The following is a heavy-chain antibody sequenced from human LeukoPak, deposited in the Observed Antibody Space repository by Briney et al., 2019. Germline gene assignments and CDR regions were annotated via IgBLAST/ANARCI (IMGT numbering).Heavy chain of an antibody. CDR3: ARDSGWSGVHYYYGMDV. D-gene: IGHD3-3*01. V-gene: IGHV4-59*01. CDR1: GGSISSYY. Sequence: SETLSLTCTVSGGSISSYYWSWIRQPPGKGLEWIGYIYYSGSTNCNPSLKSRVTISVDTSKNQFSLKLSSVTAADTAVYYCARDSGWSGVHYYYGMDVWGQGTTVTVSS. CDR2: IYYSGST. J-gene: IGHJ6*02.